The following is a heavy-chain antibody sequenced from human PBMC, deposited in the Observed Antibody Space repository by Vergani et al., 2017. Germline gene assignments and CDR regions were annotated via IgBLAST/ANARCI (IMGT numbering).Heavy chain of an antibody. D-gene: IGHD6-13*01. CDR3: ARDLSAAAVVDPFYY. Sequence: EVQLVESGGGLVKPGGSLRLSCAVSGFTFSTYIMHWVRQAPGKGLEWVSSISSSSGYTYYADSMKGRFTISRDNAKDSLYLQMDSLSAEDTAVYYCARDLSAAAVVDPFYYWGQGTLVTVSS. J-gene: IGHJ4*02. V-gene: IGHV3-21*01. CDR2: ISSSSGYT. CDR1: GFTFSTYI.